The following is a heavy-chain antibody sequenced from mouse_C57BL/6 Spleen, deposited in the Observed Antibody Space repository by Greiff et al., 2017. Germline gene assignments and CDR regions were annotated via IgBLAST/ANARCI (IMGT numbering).Heavy chain of an antibody. Sequence: EVQLVESGEGLVKPGGSLKLSCAASGFTFSSYAMSWVRQTPEKRLEWVAYISRGGDYIYYADTVKGRFTISRDNARNTLYLQMSSLNSEDTAMYYCTRVITTVGADDWGQGTTLTVSS. J-gene: IGHJ2*01. D-gene: IGHD1-1*01. CDR1: GFTFSSYA. V-gene: IGHV5-9-1*02. CDR3: TRVITTVGADD. CDR2: ISRGGDYI.